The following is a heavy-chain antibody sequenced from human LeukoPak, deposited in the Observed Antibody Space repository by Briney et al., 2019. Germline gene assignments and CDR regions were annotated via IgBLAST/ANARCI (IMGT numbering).Heavy chain of an antibody. CDR1: GGSISSGDYY. CDR2: IYYSGST. D-gene: IGHD3-9*01. V-gene: IGHV4-30-4*01. Sequence: PSETLSLTCTVSGGSISSGDYYWSWIRQPPGKGLEWIGYIYYSGSTYYNPSLKSRVTISVDTSKNQFSLKLSSVTAADTAVYYCARGLINYDILTGYCKGYAFDIWGQGTMVTVSS. J-gene: IGHJ3*02. CDR3: ARGLINYDILTGYCKGYAFDI.